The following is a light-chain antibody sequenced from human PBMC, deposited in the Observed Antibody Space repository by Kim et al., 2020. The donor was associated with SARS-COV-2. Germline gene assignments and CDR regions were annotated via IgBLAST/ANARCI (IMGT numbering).Light chain of an antibody. CDR3: QTYDSSLSGSV. CDR2: GNS. CDR1: SSSNGAGYH. J-gene: IGLJ3*02. Sequence: KVTISCTAGSSSNGAGYHVHWYQQLPGSAPNHLIYGNSNRPSGVPDRFSGSKSGTSASLAITGLQAEDEADDYCQTYDSSLSGSVFGGGTQLTVL. V-gene: IGLV1-40*01.